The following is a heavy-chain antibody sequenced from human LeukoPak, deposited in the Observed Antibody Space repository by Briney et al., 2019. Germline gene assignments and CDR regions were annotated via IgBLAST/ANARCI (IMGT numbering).Heavy chain of an antibody. D-gene: IGHD6-19*01. Sequence: GGSLRLSCAASGFTFSSYGMHWVSQAPGKGLEWVAVIWYDGSNKYYADSVKGRFTISRDNSKNTLYLQMNSLRAEDTAVYYCARDPRRPAGYSSGWYVFDYWGQGTLVTVSS. CDR1: GFTFSSYG. J-gene: IGHJ4*02. CDR3: ARDPRRPAGYSSGWYVFDY. CDR2: IWYDGSNK. V-gene: IGHV3-33*01.